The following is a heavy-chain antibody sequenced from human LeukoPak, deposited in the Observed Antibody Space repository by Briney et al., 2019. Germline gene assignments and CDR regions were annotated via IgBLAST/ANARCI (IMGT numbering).Heavy chain of an antibody. CDR3: ARDPGYCSGASCYTFFDS. Sequence: GGSLRLSCAASGFTFRGYEMNWVRQAPGKGLEWVSYISSSGRTIHYADSVKGRFTVSRDNAKNSLYLQMNSLRAEDTAVYYCARDPGYCSGASCYTFFDSWGQGTLATVSS. J-gene: IGHJ4*02. CDR2: ISSSGRTI. V-gene: IGHV3-48*03. D-gene: IGHD2-2*02. CDR1: GFTFRGYE.